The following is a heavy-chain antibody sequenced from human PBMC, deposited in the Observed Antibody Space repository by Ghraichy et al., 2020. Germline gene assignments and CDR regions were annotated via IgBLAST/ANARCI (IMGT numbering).Heavy chain of an antibody. V-gene: IGHV3-48*02. CDR1: GFSFSNYI. D-gene: IGHD4-23*01. J-gene: IGHJ6*02. CDR2: ISSSSRTI. Sequence: GGSLRLSCAASGFSFSNYIMNWVRQAPGKGLEWVSHISSSSRTISYADSVKGRFTVSRDNAQNSLFLQMNSLRDEDTAVYYCARGSRVVRFYYYDALDVWGQGTTVTVSS. CDR3: ARGSRVVRFYYYDALDV.